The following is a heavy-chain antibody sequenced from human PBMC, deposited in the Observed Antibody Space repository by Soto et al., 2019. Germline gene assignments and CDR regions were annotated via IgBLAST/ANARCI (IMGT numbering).Heavy chain of an antibody. CDR3: ARDYAVAGTGDYFDY. D-gene: IGHD6-19*01. V-gene: IGHV3-11*01. Sequence: PGGSLRLSCAASGFTFSDYYMSWIRQAPGKGLEWASYISSSGSTIYYADSVKGRFTISRDNAKNSLYLQMNSLRAEDTAVYYCARDYAVAGTGDYFDYWVQGTRVTVSS. CDR2: ISSSGSTI. CDR1: GFTFSDYY. J-gene: IGHJ4*02.